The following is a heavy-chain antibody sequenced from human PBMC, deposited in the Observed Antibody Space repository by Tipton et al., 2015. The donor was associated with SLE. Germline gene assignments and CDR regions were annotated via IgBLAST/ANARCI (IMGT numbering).Heavy chain of an antibody. V-gene: IGHV4-30-4*02. CDR3: AREERNGHLNYLDF. D-gene: IGHD2-8*01. J-gene: IGHJ4*02. CDR1: GGSISSGDYY. Sequence: TLSLTCTVSGGSISSGDYYWSWIRQPPGKGLEWIGYIYYSGSTYYNPSLKSRVTISVDTSKNQFSLKLSSVTAADTAVCFCAREERNGHLNYLDFWGQGTLVPVSS. CDR2: IYYSGST.